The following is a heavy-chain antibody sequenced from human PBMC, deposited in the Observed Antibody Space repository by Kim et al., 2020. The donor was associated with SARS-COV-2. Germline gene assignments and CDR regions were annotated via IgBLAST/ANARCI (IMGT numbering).Heavy chain of an antibody. CDR2: VGSSAIGYSS. D-gene: IGHD2-21*02. J-gene: IGHJ1*01. CDR1: GLNFTASY. Sequence: GGSLRLSCADSGLNFTASYVHWIRQASGKGPEWIGHVGSSAIGYSSIYSVSVQVRFTVSSADSSQTVWLHMNNVKIEDTAIYYCPIRLRDNSDSRDWGRG. V-gene: IGHV3-73*01. CDR3: PIRLRDNSDSRD.